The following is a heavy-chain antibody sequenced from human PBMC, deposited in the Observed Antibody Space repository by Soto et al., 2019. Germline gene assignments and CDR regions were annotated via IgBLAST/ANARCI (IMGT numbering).Heavy chain of an antibody. D-gene: IGHD6-19*01. CDR2: IWYDGSNK. CDR3: ARDMTSSGWYEPY. J-gene: IGHJ4*02. V-gene: IGHV3-33*01. Sequence: GGSLRLSCAASGFTFSSYGMHWVRQAPGKGLEWVAVIWYDGSNKYCADSVKGRFTISRDNSKNTLYLQMNSLRAEDTAVYYCARDMTSSGWYEPYWGQGTLVTVSS. CDR1: GFTFSSYG.